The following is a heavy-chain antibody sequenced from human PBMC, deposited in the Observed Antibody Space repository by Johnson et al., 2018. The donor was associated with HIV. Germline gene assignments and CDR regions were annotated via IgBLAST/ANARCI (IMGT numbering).Heavy chain of an antibody. D-gene: IGHD2-15*01. V-gene: IGHV3-15*01. CDR2: IKSETDGGTT. J-gene: IGHJ3*02. CDR1: GFSFSNAW. Sequence: VQLVESGGGLVKPGGSLRLSCEASGFSFSNAWMNWVRQAPGKGLEWVGRIKSETDGGTTDYATLVKGRFTIPRDDSKNMLFLQMNSLKTEDTALYYCSTGDLVAVVGAMLLPLHDAFDIWGQGTMVTVSS. CDR3: STGDLVAVVGAMLLPLHDAFDI.